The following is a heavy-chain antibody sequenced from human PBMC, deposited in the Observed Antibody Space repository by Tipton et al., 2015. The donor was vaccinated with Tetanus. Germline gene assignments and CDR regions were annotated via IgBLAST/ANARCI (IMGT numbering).Heavy chain of an antibody. D-gene: IGHD3-3*01. J-gene: IGHJ1*01. V-gene: IGHV4-59*01. CDR2: IYDSYDSGST. CDR3: ARTSGYLYSNH. Sequence: LRLSCTVSGGSITSYYWTWIRQPPGKGLEWIGYIYDSYDSGSTKYNPSLKSRVAMSVDTSKNQLSLKLSSVTSADTAVYYCARTSGYLYSNHWGQGTLVTVSS. CDR1: GGSITSYY.